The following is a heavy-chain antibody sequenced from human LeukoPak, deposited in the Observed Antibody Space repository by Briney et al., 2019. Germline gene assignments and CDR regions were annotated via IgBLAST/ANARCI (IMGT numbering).Heavy chain of an antibody. V-gene: IGHV4-61*08. CDR3: AARVLYCSSTSCYNWFDP. CDR1: GGSISRGGYY. CDR2: IYYSGST. J-gene: IGHJ5*02. D-gene: IGHD2-2*01. Sequence: SGTLSLTCTVSGGSISRGGYYWSWIRQHPGKGLVWIGYIYYSGSTNYNDSLKSRVTISVDTSKNQFSLKLSSVTAADTAVYYCAARVLYCSSTSCYNWFDPWGQGTLVTVSS.